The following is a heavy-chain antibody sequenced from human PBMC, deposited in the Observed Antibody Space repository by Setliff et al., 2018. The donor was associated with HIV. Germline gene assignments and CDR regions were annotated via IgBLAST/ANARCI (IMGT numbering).Heavy chain of an antibody. D-gene: IGHD2-15*01. V-gene: IGHV1-69*13. Sequence: SVKVSCKASGGTLNNYVIAWVRQAPGQGLEWMGRIIPMFDTTNYEQKFRGRVTFSADESTNTAHMDVTNLRPEDTAVYYCARGPIDDSRYFDYWDQGTLVTVSS. CDR2: IIPMFDTT. CDR1: GGTLNNYV. CDR3: ARGPIDDSRYFDY. J-gene: IGHJ4*02.